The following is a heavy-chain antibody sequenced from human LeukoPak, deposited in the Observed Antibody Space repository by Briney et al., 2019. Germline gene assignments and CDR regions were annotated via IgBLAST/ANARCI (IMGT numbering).Heavy chain of an antibody. J-gene: IGHJ4*02. CDR3: ARAHITMVRGVIIADDY. V-gene: IGHV1-3*01. D-gene: IGHD3-10*01. CDR1: GYTFTNYA. Sequence: VASVKVSCKASGYTFTNYAMHRVRQAPGQSLEWMGWINAGNGNTKYSQKLQPKVTITKDTTASPAYMELSNLSSEATAVYSCARAHITMVRGVIIADDYWGQGTXVTVXS. CDR2: INAGNGNT.